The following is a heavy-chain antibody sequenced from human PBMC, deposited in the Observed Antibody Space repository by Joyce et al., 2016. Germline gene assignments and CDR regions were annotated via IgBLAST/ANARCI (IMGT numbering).Heavy chain of an antibody. CDR3: ARKKYYGSGSYYKYYYYAMDV. CDR1: GFIFSNYT. J-gene: IGHJ6*02. Sequence: EVQLVESGGGLVQPGGSLRLSCAASGFIFSNYTMTWVRQGPGKWLEWVSHISRSSRTIYYADSVKGRFTISRDNAKNSLYLQMNSLRAEDTAVYYCARKKYYGSGSYYKYYYYAMDVWGQGTTVTVSS. V-gene: IGHV3-48*04. D-gene: IGHD3-10*01. CDR2: ISRSSRTI.